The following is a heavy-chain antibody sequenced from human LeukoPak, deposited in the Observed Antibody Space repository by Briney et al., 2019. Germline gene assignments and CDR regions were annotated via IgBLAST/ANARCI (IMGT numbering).Heavy chain of an antibody. J-gene: IGHJ6*03. CDR1: GFTFSDYY. D-gene: IGHD1-26*01. CDR2: ISSSGSTI. Sequence: GGPLRLSCAASGFTFSDYYMSWIRQAPGKGLEWVSYISSSGSTIYYADSVKGRFTISRDNAKNSLYLQMNSLRAEDTAVYYCARGTGGSYSRYYYYYMDVWGQGTTVTISS. V-gene: IGHV3-11*01. CDR3: ARGTGGSYSRYYYYYMDV.